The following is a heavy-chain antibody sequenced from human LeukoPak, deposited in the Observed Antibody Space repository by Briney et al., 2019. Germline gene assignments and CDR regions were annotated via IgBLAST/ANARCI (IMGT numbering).Heavy chain of an antibody. Sequence: GESLKISCKASEYSFTSYWIGWVRQMPGKGLEWMGIIYPGDSDTRYSPSFQGQVTISADKSISTAFLQWSSLKASDTAMYYCARGNRAAAPPFDYWGQGTLVTVSS. CDR3: ARGNRAAAPPFDY. CDR2: IYPGDSDT. V-gene: IGHV5-51*01. D-gene: IGHD6-13*01. J-gene: IGHJ4*02. CDR1: EYSFTSYW.